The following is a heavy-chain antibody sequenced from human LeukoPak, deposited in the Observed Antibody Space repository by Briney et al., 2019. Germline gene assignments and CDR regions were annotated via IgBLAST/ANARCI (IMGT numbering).Heavy chain of an antibody. Sequence: ASVRVSCKASGGTFSSYAISWVRQAPGQGLEWMGRIIPILGIANYAQKFQGRVTITADKSTSTAFMELSSLRSEDTAVYYCAIIKGYSGYDSDRNWFDPWGQGTLVTVSS. J-gene: IGHJ5*02. CDR1: GGTFSSYA. CDR3: AIIKGYSGYDSDRNWFDP. CDR2: IIPILGIA. V-gene: IGHV1-69*04. D-gene: IGHD5-12*01.